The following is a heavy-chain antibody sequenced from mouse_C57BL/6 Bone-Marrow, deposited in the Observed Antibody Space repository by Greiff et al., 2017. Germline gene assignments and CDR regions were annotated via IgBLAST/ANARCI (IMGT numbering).Heavy chain of an antibody. V-gene: IGHV14-4*01. CDR3: TTRTAQATWGYAMDY. CDR2: IDPENGDT. Sequence: EVQRVESGAELVRPGASVKLSCTASGFNIKDDYMHWVKQRPEQGLEWIGWIDPENGDTEYASKFQGKATITADTSSNTAYLQLSSLTSEDTAVYYCTTRTAQATWGYAMDYWGQGTSVTVSS. D-gene: IGHD3-2*02. CDR1: GFNIKDDY. J-gene: IGHJ4*01.